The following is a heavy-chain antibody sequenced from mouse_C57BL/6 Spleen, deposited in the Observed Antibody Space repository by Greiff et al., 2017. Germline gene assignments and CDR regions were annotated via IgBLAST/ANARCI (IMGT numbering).Heavy chain of an antibody. Sequence: EVKLVESGEGLVKPGGSLKLSCAASGFTFSSYAMSWVRQTPEKRLEWVAYISSGGDYIYYAGTVKGRFTISRDNARNTLYLHMSSLKADDTAMYYCTREGGPLPWFAYWGQGTLVTVSA. V-gene: IGHV5-9-1*02. J-gene: IGHJ3*01. CDR1: GFTFSSYA. CDR3: TREGGPLPWFAY. CDR2: ISSGGDYI.